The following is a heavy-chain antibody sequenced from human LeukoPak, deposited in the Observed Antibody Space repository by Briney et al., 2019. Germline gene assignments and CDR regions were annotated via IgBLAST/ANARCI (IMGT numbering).Heavy chain of an antibody. CDR3: GKIGTSIALSRYYYIDV. J-gene: IGHJ6*03. CDR1: GFNFKNYG. D-gene: IGHD6-6*01. V-gene: IGHV3-30*18. CDR2: ILYDGSNK. Sequence: PGRSLRLSCAASGFNFKNYGMHWVRQAPGKGLEWVAMILYDGSNKYHADSVKGRFTISRDNSKNTLYLQLNSLRLEDTAVYFCGKIGTSIALSRYYYIDVWGKGTTVTVSS.